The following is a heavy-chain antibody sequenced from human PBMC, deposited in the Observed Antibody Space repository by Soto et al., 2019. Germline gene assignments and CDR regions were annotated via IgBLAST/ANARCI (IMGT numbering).Heavy chain of an antibody. CDR3: ARTGSIQLWLHVPYYFDY. CDR1: GGSFSGYY. Sequence: PSETLSLTCAVYGGSFSGYYWSWIRQPPGKGLEWIGEINHSGSTNYNPSLKSRVTISVDTSKNHFSLKLSSVTAADTAVYYFARTGSIQLWLHVPYYFDYWGQGTLVTVSS. CDR2: INHSGST. J-gene: IGHJ4*02. V-gene: IGHV4-34*01. D-gene: IGHD5-18*01.